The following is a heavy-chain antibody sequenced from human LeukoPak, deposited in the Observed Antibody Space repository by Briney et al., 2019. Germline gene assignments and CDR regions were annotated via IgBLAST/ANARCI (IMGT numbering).Heavy chain of an antibody. CDR3: ASHRRSHGAEY. V-gene: IGHV4-59*01. J-gene: IGHJ4*02. D-gene: IGHD5-18*01. CDR2: VYYTGST. CDR1: GGSFEHYF. Sequence: SETLSLTCTVSGGSFEHYFWSWIRQPPGKGLEFIGYVYYTGSTDYSPSLKSRLTISADTSKNQFPLRLSSVTAADTAVYYCASHRRSHGAEYWGQGTLVTVSS.